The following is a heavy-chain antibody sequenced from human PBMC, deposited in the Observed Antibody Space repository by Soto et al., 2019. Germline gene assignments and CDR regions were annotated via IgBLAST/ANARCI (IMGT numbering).Heavy chain of an antibody. CDR2: IKQDGSEK. Sequence: EVQLVESGGGLVQPGGSLRLSCAASGFTFSSYWMSWVRQAPGKGLEWVANIKQDGSEKYYVDSVKGRFTISTDNAKNSLYLQMNSLRAEDTAVYYCARVRTLFKYYFDYWGQGTLVTVSS. D-gene: IGHD3-10*02. CDR3: ARVRTLFKYYFDY. J-gene: IGHJ4*02. CDR1: GFTFSSYW. V-gene: IGHV3-7*01.